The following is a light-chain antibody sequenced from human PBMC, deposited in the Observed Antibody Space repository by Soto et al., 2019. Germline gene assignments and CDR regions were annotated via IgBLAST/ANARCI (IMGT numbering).Light chain of an antibody. CDR2: GAS. CDR3: LQTYRTPFT. J-gene: IGKJ3*01. CDR1: QSITSF. Sequence: DTQMTQSPSSLSASVGDRVTITCRASQSITSFLSWYQHKPGKAPKLLIYGASSLHRGVPSRFSGSGSGTDFTLTISSLQPGDFATYYCLQTYRTPFTFGPGTTVDLK. V-gene: IGKV1-39*01.